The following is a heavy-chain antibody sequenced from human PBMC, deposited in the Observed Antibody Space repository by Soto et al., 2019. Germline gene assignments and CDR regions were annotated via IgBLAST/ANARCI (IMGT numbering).Heavy chain of an antibody. J-gene: IGHJ4*02. D-gene: IGHD3-3*01. V-gene: IGHV1-24*01. CDR1: GDTLSELS. CDR3: AAPYTTGFQAYDF. Sequence: ASVKVSCKVSGDTLSELSMYWVRQAPGKGLEWMGGFDPEDGETVYAQKFQGRVSMTDDTSTDTAYMELSSLRSEDTAVYYCAAPYTTGFQAYDFWGQGTLDTVSS. CDR2: FDPEDGET.